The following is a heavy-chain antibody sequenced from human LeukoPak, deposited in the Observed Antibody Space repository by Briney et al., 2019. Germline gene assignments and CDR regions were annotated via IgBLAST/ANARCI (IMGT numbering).Heavy chain of an antibody. D-gene: IGHD1-1*01. CDR3: ARGPQLVNYYYIDV. J-gene: IGHJ6*03. V-gene: IGHV6-1*01. CDR2: TYYKSKWNY. Sequence: SQTLSLTCVISEYSVSDDSAAWNWIRQSPSRGLEWLGRTYYKSKWNYDYAVSVKSRITIDPDTSKNQFSLQLYSVTPDDTAVYYCARGPQLVNYYYIDVWGKGTTVTVSS. CDR1: EYSVSDDSAA.